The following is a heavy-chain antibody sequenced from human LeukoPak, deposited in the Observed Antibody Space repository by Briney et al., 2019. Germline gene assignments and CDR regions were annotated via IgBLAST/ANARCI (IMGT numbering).Heavy chain of an antibody. D-gene: IGHD6-13*01. Sequence: SETLSLTCAVYGGSFSGYYWSWIRQPPGKGLEWIGEINHSGSTNYNPSLKSRVTISVDTSKNQFSLKLSSVTAADTAVYYRARGLAAAGSYYFDYWGQGTLVTVSS. J-gene: IGHJ4*02. CDR2: INHSGST. CDR1: GGSFSGYY. V-gene: IGHV4-34*01. CDR3: ARGLAAAGSYYFDY.